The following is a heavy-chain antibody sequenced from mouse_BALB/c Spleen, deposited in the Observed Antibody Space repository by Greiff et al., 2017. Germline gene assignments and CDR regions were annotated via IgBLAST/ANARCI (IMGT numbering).Heavy chain of an antibody. J-gene: IGHJ2*01. CDR2: ISSGGST. V-gene: IGHV5-6-5*01. D-gene: IGHD1-1*01. CDR1: GFTFSSYA. CDR3: ARGVVAKGYFDY. Sequence: EVQRVESGGGLVKPGGSLKLSCAASGFTFSSYAMSWVRQTPEKRLEWVASISSGGSTYYPDSVKGRFTISRDNARNILYLQMSSLRSEDTAMYYCARGVVAKGYFDYWGQGTTLTVSS.